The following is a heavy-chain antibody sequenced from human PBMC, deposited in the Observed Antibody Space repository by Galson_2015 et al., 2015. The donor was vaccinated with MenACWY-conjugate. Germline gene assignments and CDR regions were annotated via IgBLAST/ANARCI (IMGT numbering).Heavy chain of an antibody. CDR2: IYYSGST. Sequence: LSLTCTVSGGSVSSGGHYWSWIRQPPGKGLEWIGYIYYSGSTDYDPSLNSRVTISIDTSKNQFSLNLRSVTAADTAMYYCARAEWQLRTDYYYYYMDVWGKGTAVTVSS. J-gene: IGHJ6*03. CDR1: GGSVSSGGHY. CDR3: ARAEWQLRTDYYYYYMDV. V-gene: IGHV4-61*08. D-gene: IGHD1-26*01.